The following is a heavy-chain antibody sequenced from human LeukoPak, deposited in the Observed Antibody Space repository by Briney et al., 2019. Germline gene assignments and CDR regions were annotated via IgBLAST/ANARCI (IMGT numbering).Heavy chain of an antibody. CDR2: IKQDGSEK. CDR1: GFTFSSYW. J-gene: IGHJ5*02. V-gene: IGHV3-7*03. D-gene: IGHD3-10*01. CDR3: ARTSMVRGVINWFDP. Sequence: GGSLRLSCAASGFTFSSYWMNWVRQAPGKRLEWVANIKQDGSEKYYVDSVKGRFTISRDNANNSLYLQMNSLRADDTAVYYCARTSMVRGVINWFDPWGQGTLVTVSS.